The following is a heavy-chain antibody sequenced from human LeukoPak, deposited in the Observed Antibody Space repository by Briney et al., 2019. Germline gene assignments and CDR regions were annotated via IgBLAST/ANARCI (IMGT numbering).Heavy chain of an antibody. CDR3: ARDALVRTTRYYFDS. D-gene: IGHD1-26*01. J-gene: IGHJ4*02. CDR2: IKQDGSQK. Sequence: PGGSLRLSCAASGFIFSSYAMSWVRQAPGKGLEWVANIKQDGSQKYYVDSVKGRFTISRDNAKNSLYLQMNGLRAEDTAVYYCARDALVRTTRYYFDSWGQGTLVTVSS. CDR1: GFIFSSYA. V-gene: IGHV3-7*01.